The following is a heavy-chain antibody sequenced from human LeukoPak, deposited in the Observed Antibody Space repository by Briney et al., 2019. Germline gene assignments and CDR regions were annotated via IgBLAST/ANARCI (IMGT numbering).Heavy chain of an antibody. Sequence: SETLSLTCAVSGGSISSGGYSWSWIRQPPGKGLEWIGYIYHSGSTYYNPSLKSRVTISVDRSKNQFSLKLSSVTAADTAVYYCARLGDYTDYWGQGTLVTVSS. V-gene: IGHV4-30-2*01. J-gene: IGHJ4*02. CDR3: ARLGDYTDY. CDR2: IYHSGST. CDR1: GGSISSGGYS.